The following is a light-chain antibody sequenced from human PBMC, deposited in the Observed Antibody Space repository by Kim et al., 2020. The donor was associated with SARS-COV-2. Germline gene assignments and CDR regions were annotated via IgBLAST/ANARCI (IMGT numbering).Light chain of an antibody. CDR3: QQYNNWPPELT. CDR1: QSVSSN. J-gene: IGKJ4*01. Sequence: PGESATLSCRASQSVSSNFAWYQQRPGQAPSLLIYAASIRATGIPARFSGSGSGTEFTLTISSLQSEDFAVYYCQQYNNWPPELTFGGGTKVDIK. CDR2: AAS. V-gene: IGKV3-15*01.